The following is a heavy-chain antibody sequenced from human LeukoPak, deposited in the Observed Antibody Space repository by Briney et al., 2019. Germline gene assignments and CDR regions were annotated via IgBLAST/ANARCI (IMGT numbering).Heavy chain of an antibody. V-gene: IGHV1-2*02. Sequence: EASVKVSCKASGYTFTGYYMHWVRQAPGQGLEWMGWINPNSGGTNYAQKFQGRVTMTRDTSISTAYMELSRLRSDDTAVYYCAREGIQLWLPTHGWFDPWGQGTLVTVSS. CDR1: GYTFTGYY. D-gene: IGHD5-18*01. CDR3: AREGIQLWLPTHGWFDP. J-gene: IGHJ5*02. CDR2: INPNSGGT.